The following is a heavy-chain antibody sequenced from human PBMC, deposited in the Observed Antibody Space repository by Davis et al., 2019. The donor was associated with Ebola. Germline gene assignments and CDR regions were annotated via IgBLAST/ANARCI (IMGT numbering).Heavy chain of an antibody. D-gene: IGHD2-8*02. CDR1: GGSISSSNW. Sequence: SETLSLTCAVSGGSISSSNWWSWVRQPPGKGLEWIGEIYHSGSTNYNPSLKNRVTISVDKSKNQFSLKLSSVTAADTAVYYCARERGSDCTGGVCYFDYYYGMDVWGQGTTVTVSS. CDR3: ARERGSDCTGGVCYFDYYYGMDV. CDR2: IYHSGST. V-gene: IGHV4-4*02. J-gene: IGHJ6*02.